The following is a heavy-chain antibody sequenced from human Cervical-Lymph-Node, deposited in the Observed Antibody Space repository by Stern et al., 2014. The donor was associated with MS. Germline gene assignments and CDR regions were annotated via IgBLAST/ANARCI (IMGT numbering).Heavy chain of an antibody. V-gene: IGHV2-5*02. Sequence: QVTLKESGPTLVKPTQTLTLTCTFSGFSLSTSGVGVGWIRQPPGKALEWLALLYWDDDKLYSPSLKSRLTITKDTSKSQVVLTLTNMDPVDTATYYCARSASHVTTRPNCFDPWGQGTLVTVSS. CDR2: LYWDDDK. D-gene: IGHD1-1*01. CDR3: ARSASHVTTRPNCFDP. CDR1: GFSLSTSGVG. J-gene: IGHJ5*02.